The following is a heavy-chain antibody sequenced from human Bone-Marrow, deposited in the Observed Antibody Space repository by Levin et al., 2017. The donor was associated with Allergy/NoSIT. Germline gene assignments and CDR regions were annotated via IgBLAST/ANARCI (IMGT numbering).Heavy chain of an antibody. CDR2: IKSKTDGGTR. CDR1: GFIFSHAW. Sequence: GGSLRLSCAASGFIFSHAWMSWVRQAPGKGLEWVGRIKSKTDGGTRDFAAPVKGRFIISRDDSKNELYLQMSSLKTEDTAVYFCSAGTGRADFDYWGQGTLVTVSS. V-gene: IGHV3-15*01. J-gene: IGHJ4*02. CDR3: SAGTGRADFDY.